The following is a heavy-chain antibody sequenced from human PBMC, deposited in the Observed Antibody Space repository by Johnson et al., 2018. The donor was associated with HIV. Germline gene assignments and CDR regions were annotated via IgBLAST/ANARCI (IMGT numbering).Heavy chain of an antibody. J-gene: IGHJ3*02. CDR1: GFTFSSYG. V-gene: IGHV3-33*06. D-gene: IGHD3-16*01. Sequence: VQLVESGGGVVQPGRSLRLSCAASGFTFSSYGMHWVRQAPGKGLEWVAVIWYDGSNKYYADSVKGRFTISRYNSKNTLYLQMNSLRVDDTAVYYCAKTGGGAALDSWGQGTMVTVSS. CDR3: AKTGGGAALDS. CDR2: IWYDGSNK.